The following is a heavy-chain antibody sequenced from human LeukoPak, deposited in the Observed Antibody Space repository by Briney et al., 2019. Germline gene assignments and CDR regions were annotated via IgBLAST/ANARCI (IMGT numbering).Heavy chain of an antibody. V-gene: IGHV3-23*01. Sequence: GGSLRLSCAASGFTFSSYAMSWVRQAPGKGLEWVSDINGSGGSTYYADSVKGRFTISRDNSKNTLYLHMNSLRAEDTALYYCAKLRGIPSWGQGTLVIVSS. CDR2: INGSGGST. CDR1: GFTFSSYA. J-gene: IGHJ4*02. D-gene: IGHD2-15*01. CDR3: AKLRGIPS.